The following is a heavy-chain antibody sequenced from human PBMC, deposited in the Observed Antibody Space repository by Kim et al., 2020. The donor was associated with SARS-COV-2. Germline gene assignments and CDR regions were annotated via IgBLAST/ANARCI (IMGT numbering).Heavy chain of an antibody. D-gene: IGHD1-26*01. CDR3: ARDPFKRATLDY. J-gene: IGHJ4*02. Sequence: SYADSVKGRFTISRDNAKNTLYLQMNSLRAEDTAVYYCARDPFKRATLDYWGQGTLVTVSS. V-gene: IGHV3-74*01.